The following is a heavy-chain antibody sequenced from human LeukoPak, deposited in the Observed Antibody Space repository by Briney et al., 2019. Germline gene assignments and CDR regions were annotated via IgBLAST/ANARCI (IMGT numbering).Heavy chain of an antibody. V-gene: IGHV4-59*08. CDR3: AGRYFDLPGAFDI. CDR1: SGSISSYY. D-gene: IGHD3-9*01. Sequence: SETLSLTCTVSSGSISSYYWSWIRQPPGKGLEWIGYIYYSGSTNYNPSLKSRVTISVDTSKNQFSLKLSSVTAADTAVYYCAGRYFDLPGAFDIWGQGTMVTVSS. J-gene: IGHJ3*02. CDR2: IYYSGST.